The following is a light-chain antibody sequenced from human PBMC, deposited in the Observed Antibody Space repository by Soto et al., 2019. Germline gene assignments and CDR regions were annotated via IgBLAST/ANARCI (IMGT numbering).Light chain of an antibody. V-gene: IGLV1-40*01. J-gene: IGLJ3*02. CDR1: SSNIGSGYD. Sequence: QSVLTQPPSVSAAPGQRVTISCTGTSSNIGSGYDVHWYQHLPGTAPKLLIYGNNNRPSGVSDRFSGSKSGTSASLAITGLQAEDEAEYFCQSYDNSLSGSEVFGGGTKLTVL. CDR3: QSYDNSLSGSEV. CDR2: GNN.